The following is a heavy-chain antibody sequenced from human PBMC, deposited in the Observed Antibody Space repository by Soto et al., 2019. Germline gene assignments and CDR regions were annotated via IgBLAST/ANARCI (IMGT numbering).Heavy chain of an antibody. D-gene: IGHD1-26*01. Sequence: EVQLVESGGGLVQPGGSLRLSCAASGFTFSSYWMTWVRQAPGKGLEWVANIKQDGSEKYYVGSVKGRFTISRDNANYSLYLQRSSLRAEDTAVYYCARDDWEFDYWGQGTLVTVSS. CDR2: IKQDGSEK. J-gene: IGHJ4*02. CDR1: GFTFSSYW. V-gene: IGHV3-7*03. CDR3: ARDDWEFDY.